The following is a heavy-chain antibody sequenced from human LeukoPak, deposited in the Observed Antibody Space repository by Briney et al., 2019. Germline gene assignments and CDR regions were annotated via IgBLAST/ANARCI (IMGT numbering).Heavy chain of an antibody. D-gene: IGHD1-1*01. CDR2: INPNSGGT. V-gene: IGHV1-2*06. CDR1: GYTFTGYY. J-gene: IGHJ5*02. Sequence: ASVKVSCKASGYTFTGYYMHWVRQAPGQGLEWMGRINPNSGGTNYAQKFQGRVTMTRDTSISTAYMELSRLRSDDTAVYYCARSELSMTETGVRKWFDPWGQGTLVTVSS. CDR3: ARSELSMTETGVRKWFDP.